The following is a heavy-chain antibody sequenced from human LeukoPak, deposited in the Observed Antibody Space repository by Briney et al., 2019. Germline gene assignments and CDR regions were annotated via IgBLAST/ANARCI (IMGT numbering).Heavy chain of an antibody. J-gene: IGHJ4*02. CDR3: AREREGGVVVPAAILNY. CDR2: INPNSGGT. CDR1: GYTFTGYY. D-gene: IGHD2-2*01. V-gene: IGHV1-2*02. Sequence: ASVKVSCKASGYTFTGYYMHWVRQAPGQGLEWMGWINPNSGGTNYAQKFQGRVTMTRDTSISTAYMELSRLRSDDTAVYYCAREREGGVVVPAAILNYWGQGTLVTVSS.